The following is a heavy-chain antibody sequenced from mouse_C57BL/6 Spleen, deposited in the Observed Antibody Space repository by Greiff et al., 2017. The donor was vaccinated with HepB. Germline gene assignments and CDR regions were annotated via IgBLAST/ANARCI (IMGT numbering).Heavy chain of an antibody. J-gene: IGHJ1*03. CDR3: ARPPYYGSSGYWYFDV. Sequence: VQLQQPGAELVKPGASVKLSCKASGYTFTSYWMQWVKQRPGQGLEWIGEIDPSDSYTNYNQKFKGKATLTVDTSSSTAYMQLSSLTSEDSAVYYCARPPYYGSSGYWYFDVWGTGTTVTVSS. D-gene: IGHD1-1*01. CDR1: GYTFTSYW. CDR2: IDPSDSYT. V-gene: IGHV1-50*01.